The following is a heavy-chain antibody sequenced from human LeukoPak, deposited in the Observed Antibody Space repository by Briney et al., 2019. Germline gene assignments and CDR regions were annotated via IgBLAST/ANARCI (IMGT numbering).Heavy chain of an antibody. Sequence: SETLSLTCAVYGGSFSGYYWSWIRQPPGKGLEWIGEINHSGSTNYNPSLKSRVTISADTSKNQFSLKLSSVTAADTAVYYCARSARTPLNYYYYYMDVWGKGTTVTVSS. CDR1: GGSFSGYY. CDR2: INHSGST. D-gene: IGHD6-6*01. V-gene: IGHV4-34*01. CDR3: ARSARTPLNYYYYYMDV. J-gene: IGHJ6*03.